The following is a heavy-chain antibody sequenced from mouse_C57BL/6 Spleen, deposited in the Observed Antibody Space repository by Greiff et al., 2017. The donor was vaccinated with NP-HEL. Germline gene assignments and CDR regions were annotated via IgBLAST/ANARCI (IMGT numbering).Heavy chain of an antibody. CDR3: VRHDPPYAMDY. CDR2: IRSKSNNYAT. V-gene: IGHV10-1*01. CDR1: GFSFNTYA. Sequence: EVQLVESGGGLVQPKGSLKLSCAASGFSFNTYAMNWVRQAPGKGLEWVARIRSKSNNYATYYADSVKDRFTISRDDSESMLYLQMNNLKTEDTAMYYCVRHDPPYAMDYWGQGTSVTVSS. J-gene: IGHJ4*01.